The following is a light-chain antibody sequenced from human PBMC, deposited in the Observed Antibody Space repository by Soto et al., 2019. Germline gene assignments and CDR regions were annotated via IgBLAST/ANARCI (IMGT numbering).Light chain of an antibody. J-gene: IGKJ1*01. CDR1: QSVRSSY. V-gene: IGKV3-20*01. Sequence: EIVWTQSPGTLPLSPGERATLSCRASQSVRSSYLAWYQQKPGQAPRLLIYGASSRATGIPDRFSGSGSGTDFTLTISRLEPEDFAVYYCQQYGISPTWTFGQGTKVDI. CDR2: GAS. CDR3: QQYGISPTWT.